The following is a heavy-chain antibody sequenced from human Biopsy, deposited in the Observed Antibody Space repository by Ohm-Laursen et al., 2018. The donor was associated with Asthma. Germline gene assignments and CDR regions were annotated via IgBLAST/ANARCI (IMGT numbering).Heavy chain of an antibody. V-gene: IGHV3-74*01. CDR3: ARVSSCWAFDP. Sequence: SLRLSCSASGFTFSSSWMHWVRQVPGKGLVWVSRVNGDGRSTSYADSVKGRFTISRDNAKNTLYLQMNSLRAEDTALYYCARVSSCWAFDPWGQGTLVTVSS. CDR2: VNGDGRST. CDR1: GFTFSSSW. D-gene: IGHD3-16*02. J-gene: IGHJ5*02.